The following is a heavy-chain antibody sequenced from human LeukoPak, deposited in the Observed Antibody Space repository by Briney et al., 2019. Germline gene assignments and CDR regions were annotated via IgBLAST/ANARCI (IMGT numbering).Heavy chain of an antibody. V-gene: IGHV4-59*01. Sequence: SETLSLTCAVYGGSFSGYYWSWIRQPPGKGLEWIGYIYYSGSTNYNPSLKSRVTISVDTSKNQFSLKLSSVTAADTAVYYCARARKKLYYFDYWGQGTLVTVSS. D-gene: IGHD2-15*01. CDR1: GGSFSGYY. CDR2: IYYSGST. J-gene: IGHJ4*02. CDR3: ARARKKLYYFDY.